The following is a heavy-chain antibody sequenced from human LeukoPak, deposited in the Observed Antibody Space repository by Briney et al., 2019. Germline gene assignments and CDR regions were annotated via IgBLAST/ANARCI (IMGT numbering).Heavy chain of an antibody. V-gene: IGHV3-23*01. Sequence: GGSLRLSCAASGVTFSNDAMSWGRQGPGGGREWGSMISGSEGHIYYSDSVRGGCTISRDNAKNTLHLQMNSLTADDTAVYYCASDPVDYGGDDADFWRQGTLVTVPS. CDR2: ISGSEGHI. J-gene: IGHJ4*02. D-gene: IGHD4-23*01. CDR1: GVTFSNDA. CDR3: ASDPVDYGGDDADF.